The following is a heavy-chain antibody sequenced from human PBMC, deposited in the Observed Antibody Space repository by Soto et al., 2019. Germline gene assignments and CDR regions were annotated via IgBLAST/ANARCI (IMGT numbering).Heavy chain of an antibody. CDR1: GGSFSGYY. D-gene: IGHD2-2*01. Sequence: PSETLSLTCAVYGGSFSGYYWSWIRQPPGKGLEWIGEINHSGSTNYNPSLKSRVTISVDTCKNQFSLKLSSVTAADTAVYYCARAGRGYCSSTSCLYDILTGYRYWGQGTLVTVSS. J-gene: IGHJ4*02. CDR3: ARAGRGYCSSTSCLYDILTGYRY. CDR2: INHSGST. V-gene: IGHV4-34*01.